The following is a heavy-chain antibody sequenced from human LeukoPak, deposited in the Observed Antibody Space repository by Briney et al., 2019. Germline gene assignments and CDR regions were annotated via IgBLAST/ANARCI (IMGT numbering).Heavy chain of an antibody. D-gene: IGHD4-11*01. CDR1: GFTFSSYW. J-gene: IGHJ4*02. CDR2: IKQDGSEK. V-gene: IGHV3-7*03. CDR3: ARGYSNYADFDY. Sequence: GGPLRLSCAASGFTFSSYWMSWVRQAPGKGLEWVANIKQDGSEKYYVDSVKGRFTISRDNAENSLYLQMNSLRVEDTAVYYCARGYSNYADFDYWGQGTLVTVSS.